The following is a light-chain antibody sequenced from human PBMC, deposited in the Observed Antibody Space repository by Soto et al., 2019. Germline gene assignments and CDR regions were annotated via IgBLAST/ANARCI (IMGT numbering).Light chain of an antibody. V-gene: IGKV3-15*01. CDR1: QSVSNN. CDR2: GAS. Sequence: EIVMTQSPATLSVSPGERATLSCRDSQSVSNNLAWYQQKPGQAPRLLIYGASTRATGIPARFSGSGSGTEFTLTISSLQSEDFAVYYCQHYNNWPPWTFGQGTKVEIK. J-gene: IGKJ1*01. CDR3: QHYNNWPPWT.